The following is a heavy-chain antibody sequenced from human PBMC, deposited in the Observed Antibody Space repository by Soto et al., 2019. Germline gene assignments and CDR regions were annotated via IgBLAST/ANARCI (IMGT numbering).Heavy chain of an antibody. CDR3: TTDSCITPMIVRCDY. CDR1: GFIFSNAW. Sequence: GGSLRLSCAASGFIFSNAWINWVRQAPGKGLEWVGRVKSKNDGGKTDFAAPVRGRFAISRDDSKNMVYLEMNSLQTEYIAIYYFTTDSCITPMIVRCDYWGHGTLVTVAS. V-gene: IGHV3-15*07. CDR2: VKSKNDGGKT. D-gene: IGHD3-10*01. J-gene: IGHJ4*01.